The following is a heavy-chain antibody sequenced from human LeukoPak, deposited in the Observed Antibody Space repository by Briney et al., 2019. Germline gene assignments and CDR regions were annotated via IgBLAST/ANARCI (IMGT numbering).Heavy chain of an antibody. CDR1: GFTVRSNY. CDR3: AKVILIAAAHGDFIDL. CDR2: LYSSGDT. V-gene: IGHV3-53*01. Sequence: GGSLRLSCAASGFTVRSNYMAWVRQAPGKGLECVSILYSSGDTYYADSVQGRFTISRDNSKNTLYLQMSSLRADDTAIYYCAKVILIAAAHGDFIDLWGQGTLVSVSS. J-gene: IGHJ5*02. D-gene: IGHD6-6*01.